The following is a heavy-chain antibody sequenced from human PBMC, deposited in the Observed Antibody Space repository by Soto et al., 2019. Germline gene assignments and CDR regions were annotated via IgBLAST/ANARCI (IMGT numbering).Heavy chain of an antibody. J-gene: IGHJ6*02. Sequence: EVQLVESGGGLVQPGGSLRLSCAASGFTFSSYWMSWVRQAPGKGLEWVANIKQDGSEKYYVDSVKGRFTISRDNAKNSLYLQMNSLRAEDTAVYYCARDYGYGENYGMDVWGQGTTVTVSS. CDR2: IKQDGSEK. V-gene: IGHV3-7*03. CDR3: ARDYGYGENYGMDV. CDR1: GFTFSSYW. D-gene: IGHD5-18*01.